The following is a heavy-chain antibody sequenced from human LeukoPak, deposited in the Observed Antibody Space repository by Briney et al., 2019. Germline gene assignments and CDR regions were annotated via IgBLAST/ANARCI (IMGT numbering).Heavy chain of an antibody. D-gene: IGHD5-12*01. Sequence: GGSLRLSCAASGFSFGDYYMTWIRQAPGKGLEWVSYISSSGSTKYYADSVKGRFTISRDNSKNTLYLQMNSLRAEDTAVYYCARGPSGYHNTGGQGTLVTVSS. J-gene: IGHJ4*02. CDR1: GFSFGDYY. V-gene: IGHV3-11*04. CDR2: ISSSGSTK. CDR3: ARGPSGYHNT.